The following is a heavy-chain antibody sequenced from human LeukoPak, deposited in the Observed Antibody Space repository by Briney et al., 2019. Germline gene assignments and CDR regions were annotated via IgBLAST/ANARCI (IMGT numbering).Heavy chain of an antibody. J-gene: IGHJ4*02. D-gene: IGHD3-16*01. CDR2: INWNGGSS. CDR1: GFSFDDYD. Sequence: GGSLRLSCAAPGFSFDDYDMSWVRQAPGKRLNCVSGINWNGGSSGDADSLKGRFTISRDNAKNSLYLQMSSLRAEDTALYYCAREEGGYFDYWGQGTLVTVSS. V-gene: IGHV3-20*04. CDR3: AREEGGYFDY.